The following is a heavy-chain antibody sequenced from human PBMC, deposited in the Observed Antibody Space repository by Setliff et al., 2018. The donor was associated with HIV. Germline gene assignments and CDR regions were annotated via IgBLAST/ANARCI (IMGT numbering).Heavy chain of an antibody. D-gene: IGHD1-26*01. CDR2: IYQNGRT. Sequence: PSETLSLTCSVSAGSITGYFWTWIRQPPGKGLEWIGNIYQNGRTNYNASLTSRVTISVDTPKNQFSLKLSSVTAADTAVYYCARLWENWPGPHYYFDYWGQGALVTVSS. CDR3: ARLWENWPGPHYYFDY. CDR1: AGSITGYF. V-gene: IGHV4-59*08. J-gene: IGHJ4*02.